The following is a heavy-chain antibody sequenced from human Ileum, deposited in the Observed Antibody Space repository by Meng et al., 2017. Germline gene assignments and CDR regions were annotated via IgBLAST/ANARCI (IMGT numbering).Heavy chain of an antibody. CDR3: ARSMGVSGRSFYYYGMDV. V-gene: IGHV3-23*01. Sequence: GESLKISCAASAFTFNGYAMSWVRQAPGRGLEWVSGIGTDGDTTYYAKSVKGRFTISRDNSKNTLYLQMNSLRAEDTALYYCARSMGVSGRSFYYYGMDVWGQGTTVTVSS. D-gene: IGHD5/OR15-5a*01. CDR2: IGTDGDTT. J-gene: IGHJ6*02. CDR1: AFTFNGYA.